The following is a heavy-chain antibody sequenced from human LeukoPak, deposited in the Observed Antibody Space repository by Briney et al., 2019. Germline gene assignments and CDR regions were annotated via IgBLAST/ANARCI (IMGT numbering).Heavy chain of an antibody. V-gene: IGHV3-23*01. CDR2: ISGSGGST. Sequence: GGSLRLSCAASRFTLIRYVMSWVRQAPGKGVERVSAISGSGGSTYYADSVKGRFTISRDNSKNTLYLQMNSLRAEDTAVYYCARVVPAAIGYMDVWGKGTTVTVSS. D-gene: IGHD2-2*01. CDR1: RFTLIRYV. CDR3: ARVVPAAIGYMDV. J-gene: IGHJ6*03.